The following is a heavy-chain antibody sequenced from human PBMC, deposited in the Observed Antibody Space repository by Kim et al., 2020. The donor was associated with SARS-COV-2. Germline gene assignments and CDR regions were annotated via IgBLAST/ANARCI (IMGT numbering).Heavy chain of an antibody. J-gene: IGHJ3*01. V-gene: IGHV3-7*01. CDR3: VRDAPHWATPDNDAFDV. CDR2: IKPDGSEK. Sequence: GGSLRLSCAASGFSFTSYWMSWVRQAPGKGLEWVANIKPDGSEKYYVDSVKGRFTISKDNTRNSLSLHMNSLTTADTGVYYCVRDAPHWATPDNDAFDVWGQGTMVIVSS. D-gene: IGHD7-27*01. CDR1: GFSFTSYW.